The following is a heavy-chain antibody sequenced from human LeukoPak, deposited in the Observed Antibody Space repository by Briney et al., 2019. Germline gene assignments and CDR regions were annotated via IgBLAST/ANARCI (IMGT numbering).Heavy chain of an antibody. CDR2: IYTSGST. CDR3: AREITTTDYFDY. CDR1: GGSISSYY. V-gene: IGHV4-4*07. Sequence: SETLSLTCTVSGGSISSYYWSWIRQPARKGLEWIGRIYTSGSTNYNPSLKSRVTMSVDTSKNQFSLKLSSVTAADTAVYYCAREITTTDYFDYWGQETLLTVSS. D-gene: IGHD3-22*01. J-gene: IGHJ4*02.